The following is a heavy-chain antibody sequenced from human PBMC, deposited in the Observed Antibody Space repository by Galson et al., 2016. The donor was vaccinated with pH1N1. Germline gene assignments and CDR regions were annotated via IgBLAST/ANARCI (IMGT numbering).Heavy chain of an antibody. CDR2: IIPIFGTP. CDR1: GGTFSFYS. V-gene: IGHV1-69*13. D-gene: IGHD5-24*01. Sequence: SVKVSCKASGGTFSFYSLSWLRQAPGQGLEWMGGIIPIFGTPNYAQKFQGRVAITADDSSSTAYMELTSLSSADTAVYYCASHSLRDGYNLYYFDYWGQGTLVTVSS. J-gene: IGHJ4*02. CDR3: ASHSLRDGYNLYYFDY.